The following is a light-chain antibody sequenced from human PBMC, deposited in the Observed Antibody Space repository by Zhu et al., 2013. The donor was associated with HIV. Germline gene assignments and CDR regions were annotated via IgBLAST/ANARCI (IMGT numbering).Light chain of an antibody. CDR1: QDIRND. CDR3: QQANSFPWT. Sequence: AIQMTQSPSSLSASVGDTVTIACRASQDIRNDLGWYQHKPGKAPKLLIYGASSLQSGVPSRFSGSGSGTDFTLTISSLQPEDFATYYCQQANSFPWTFGQGTKVEIK. CDR2: GAS. V-gene: IGKV1-6*01. J-gene: IGKJ1*01.